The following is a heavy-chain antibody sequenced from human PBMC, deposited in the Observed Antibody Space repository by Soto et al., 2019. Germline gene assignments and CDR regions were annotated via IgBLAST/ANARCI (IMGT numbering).Heavy chain of an antibody. D-gene: IGHD1-26*01. CDR3: TRDFRTHSNSWSLNFDY. CDR2: ISYDGSNK. V-gene: IGHV3-30-3*01. Sequence: GGSLRLSCAASGFTFSSYAMHWVRQAPGKGLEWVAVISYDGSNKYYADSVKGRFTIPRDNSKNTLYLQMNSLRAEDTAVFYCTRDFRTHSNSWSLNFDYWGQGTLVTVSS. CDR1: GFTFSSYA. J-gene: IGHJ4*02.